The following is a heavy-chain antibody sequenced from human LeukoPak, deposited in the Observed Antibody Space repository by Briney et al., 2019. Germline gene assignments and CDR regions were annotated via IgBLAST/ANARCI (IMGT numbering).Heavy chain of an antibody. D-gene: IGHD6-13*01. CDR1: GGSISSYY. Sequence: PSETLSLTCTVSGGSISSYYWSWIRQPPGKGLEWIGYIYYSGSTNYNPSLKSRVTILVDTSRNQFSLKLSSVTAADTAVYYCAREGAAAEGFDYWGQGTLVTVSS. J-gene: IGHJ4*02. CDR3: AREGAAAEGFDY. V-gene: IGHV4-59*01. CDR2: IYYSGST.